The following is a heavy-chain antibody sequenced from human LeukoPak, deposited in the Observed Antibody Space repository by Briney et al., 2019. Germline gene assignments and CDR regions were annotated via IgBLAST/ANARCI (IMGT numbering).Heavy chain of an antibody. CDR3: AGVSPDPNDFYS. CDR1: GDTFSSYA. V-gene: IGHV1-69*05. Sequence: SVKVSCKASGDTFSSYAISWVRQAPGQGLEWLGGIIPMFATAKYAQKLQGRVTITMDESTSTAYMELSSLRSKDTAVYYCAGVSPDPNDFYSWGQGTLVTVSS. D-gene: IGHD2-8*01. J-gene: IGHJ4*02. CDR2: IIPMFATA.